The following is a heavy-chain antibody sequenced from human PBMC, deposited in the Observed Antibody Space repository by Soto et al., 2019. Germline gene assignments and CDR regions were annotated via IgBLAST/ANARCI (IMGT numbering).Heavy chain of an antibody. D-gene: IGHD6-19*01. CDR3: ARDFTDSSGPTLGMGV. Sequence: QVQLQESGPGLVKPSQTLSLTCTVSGGSISSGGYYWSWIRQHPGKGLEWIGYIYYSGSTYYNPSLTSRVTISVDTSKRQFSLKLSSVTAADTAVYYCARDFTDSSGPTLGMGVWGQGTTVTVSS. J-gene: IGHJ6*02. CDR1: GGSISSGGYY. V-gene: IGHV4-31*03. CDR2: IYYSGST.